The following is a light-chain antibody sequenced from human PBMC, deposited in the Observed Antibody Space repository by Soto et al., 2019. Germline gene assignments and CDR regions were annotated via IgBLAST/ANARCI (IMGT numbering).Light chain of an antibody. CDR3: QRSYKTPQT. CDR1: ETINKY. V-gene: IGKV1-39*01. Sequence: DIQMTQSPSSVSASIGDRVTISCRASETINKYLNWYQQKPGKPPRLLIYTASTLPSEVPSRFSGSRPGTNFTLTINSLQPEDSATYYCQRSYKTPQTFGQGTKVEIK. CDR2: TAS. J-gene: IGKJ1*01.